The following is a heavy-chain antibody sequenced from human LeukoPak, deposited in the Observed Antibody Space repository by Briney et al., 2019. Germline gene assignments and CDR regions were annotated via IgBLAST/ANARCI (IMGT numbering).Heavy chain of an antibody. D-gene: IGHD3-10*01. Sequence: GASVKVSCKASGYTFTSYAMNWVRQAPGQGLEWMGWINTNTGNPTYAQGFTGRFVFSLDTSVSTAYLQISSLKAEDTAVYYCARDRGLELLWFGELLSFDYWGQGTLVTVSS. CDR1: GYTFTSYA. CDR2: INTNTGNP. J-gene: IGHJ4*02. CDR3: ARDRGLELLWFGELLSFDY. V-gene: IGHV7-4-1*02.